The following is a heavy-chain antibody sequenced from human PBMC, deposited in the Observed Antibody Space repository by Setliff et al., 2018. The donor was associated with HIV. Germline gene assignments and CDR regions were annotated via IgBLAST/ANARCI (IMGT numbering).Heavy chain of an antibody. J-gene: IGHJ5*02. CDR3: ARGFDYDGSGYGRWFDP. D-gene: IGHD3-22*01. V-gene: IGHV4-31*03. CDR1: GGSISSGYYY. CDR2: IYYSGNP. Sequence: ASETLSLTCTVSGGSISSGYYYWSWIRQHPGKGLEWIGYIYYSGNPFYNPSLRSRVTISLDTSKNQFSLKLSSVTAADTAVYYCARGFDYDGSGYGRWFDPWGQGTLVTVSS.